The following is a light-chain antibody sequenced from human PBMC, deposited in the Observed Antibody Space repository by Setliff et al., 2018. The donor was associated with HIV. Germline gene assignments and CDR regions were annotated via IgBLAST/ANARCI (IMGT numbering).Light chain of an antibody. CDR1: SSDVGRYNF. V-gene: IGLV2-14*03. Sequence: QSALAQPASVSGSPGQSVTISCTGVSSDVGRYNFVSWYQQHPGKAPKLMIYDVDNRPAGVSNRFSGSKSGNTASLAISGLQAEDEADYYCSSYTSSSTLVFGGGTKVTVL. J-gene: IGLJ3*02. CDR2: DVD. CDR3: SSYTSSSTLV.